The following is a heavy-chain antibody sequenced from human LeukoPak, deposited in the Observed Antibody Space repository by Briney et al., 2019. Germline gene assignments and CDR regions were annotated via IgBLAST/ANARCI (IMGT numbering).Heavy chain of an antibody. CDR2: TYYRSKWYY. V-gene: IGHV6-1*01. D-gene: IGHD7-27*01. J-gene: IGHJ4*02. CDR3: VRSHNGDIDY. Sequence: SRTLSLTCAISGDSVSSNNAAWNWIRQSPSRGLEWLGRTYYRSKWYYHYAVSVKSRITIKPDTSKNRFSLQLNFVTPDDTAVYYCVRSHNGDIDYWGQGTLVTVSS. CDR1: GDSVSSNNAA.